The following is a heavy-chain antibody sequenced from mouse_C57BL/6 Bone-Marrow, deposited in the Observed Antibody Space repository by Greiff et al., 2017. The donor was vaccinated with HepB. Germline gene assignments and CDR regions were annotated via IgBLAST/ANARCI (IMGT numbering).Heavy chain of an antibody. J-gene: IGHJ3*01. CDR3: ARERDYYGSSY. D-gene: IGHD1-1*01. CDR1: GYSITSGYY. CDR2: ISYDGSN. V-gene: IGHV3-6*01. Sequence: DVKLVESGPGLVKPSQSLSLTCSVTGYSITSGYYWNWIRQFPGNKLEWMGYISYDGSNNYNPSLKNRISITRDTSKNQFFLKLNSVTTEDTATYYCARERDYYGSSYWGQGTLVTVSA.